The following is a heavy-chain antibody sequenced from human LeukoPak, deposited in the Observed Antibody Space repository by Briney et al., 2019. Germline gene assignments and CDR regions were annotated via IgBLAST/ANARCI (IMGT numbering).Heavy chain of an antibody. J-gene: IGHJ4*02. CDR3: ARGYRYGYHYFDY. Sequence: SETLSLTCTVSGGSISSYYWSWIRQPPGKGLEWIGYIYYSGSTNYNPSLKSRVTISVDTSKNQFSLKLSSVTAADTAVYYCARGYRYGYHYFDYWAREPWSPSPQ. CDR1: GGSISSYY. V-gene: IGHV4-59*01. D-gene: IGHD5-18*01. CDR2: IYYSGST.